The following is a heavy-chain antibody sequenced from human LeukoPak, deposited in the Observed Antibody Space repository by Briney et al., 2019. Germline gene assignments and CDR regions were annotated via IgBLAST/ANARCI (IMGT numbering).Heavy chain of an antibody. CDR2: ISSSSSYI. Sequence: GGSLRLSCAASGFTFSTFAMIWVRQPPGKGLEWVSSISSSSSYIYYADSVKGRFTISRDNAKNSLYLQMNSLRAEDTAVYYCARDRPDYYDSSGYSSDDAFDIWGQGTMVTVSS. CDR1: GFTFSTFA. D-gene: IGHD3-22*01. J-gene: IGHJ3*02. CDR3: ARDRPDYYDSSGYSSDDAFDI. V-gene: IGHV3-21*01.